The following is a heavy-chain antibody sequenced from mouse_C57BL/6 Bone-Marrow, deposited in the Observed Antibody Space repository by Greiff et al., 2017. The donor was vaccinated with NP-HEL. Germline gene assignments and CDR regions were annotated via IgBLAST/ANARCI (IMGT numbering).Heavy chain of an antibody. CDR3: AKNFYYGSSPAWFAY. CDR1: GFSLTSYG. CDR2: IWRGGST. D-gene: IGHD1-1*01. Sequence: QVQLKESGPGLVQPSQSLSITCTVSGFSLTSYGVHWVRQSPGKGLEWLGVIWRGGSTDYNAAFMSRLSITKDNSKSQVFFKMNSLQADDTAIYYCAKNFYYGSSPAWFAYWGQGTLVTVAA. V-gene: IGHV2-5*01. J-gene: IGHJ3*01.